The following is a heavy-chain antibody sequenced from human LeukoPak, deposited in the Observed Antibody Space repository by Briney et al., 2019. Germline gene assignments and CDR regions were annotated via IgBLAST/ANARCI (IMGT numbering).Heavy chain of an antibody. CDR2: ISNDGTNK. D-gene: IGHD4-23*01. CDR1: GFSFSDYG. CDR3: ARDWARGNSYYVDY. Sequence: GGSLRLSCEASGFSFSDYGMHWVRQAPGKGLECVALISNDGTNKFYVDPVKGRFTISRDNSKNALYLQMDSLRTEDTAVYYCARDWARGNSYYVDYWGQGTLVTVSS. J-gene: IGHJ4*02. V-gene: IGHV3-30*03.